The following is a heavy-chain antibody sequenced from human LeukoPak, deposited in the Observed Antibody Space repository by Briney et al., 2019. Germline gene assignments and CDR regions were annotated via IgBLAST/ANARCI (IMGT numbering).Heavy chain of an antibody. J-gene: IGHJ4*02. CDR3: AKDHIVAGSGVYLDH. CDR2: VRHDGTNK. Sequence: GGSLRLSCAASGFTFRSHPMHWVRQAPGKGLEWVAVVRHDGTNKNYADSVKGRFTISRDNSKNTLYLQMNSLRVEDTALYYCAKDHIVAGSGVYLDHWGQGTLVIVSS. D-gene: IGHD6-19*01. CDR1: GFTFRSHP. V-gene: IGHV3-33*06.